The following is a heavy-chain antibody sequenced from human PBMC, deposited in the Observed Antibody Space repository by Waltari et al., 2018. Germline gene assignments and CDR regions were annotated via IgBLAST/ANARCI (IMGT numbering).Heavy chain of an antibody. CDR3: IRPFEMGID. D-gene: IGHD7-27*01. Sequence: EVQLVESGGALVQPGGSLKLPCEASGLIFRDSAIHWVRQASGKGPEWVGRIRSRTKGDATGYAESVQGRFTISRDDSKNTVYLEMNSLKTDDTAVYYCIRPFEMGIDWGRGTLVTVSS. V-gene: IGHV3-73*01. CDR1: GLIFRDSA. J-gene: IGHJ4*02. CDR2: IRSRTKGDAT.